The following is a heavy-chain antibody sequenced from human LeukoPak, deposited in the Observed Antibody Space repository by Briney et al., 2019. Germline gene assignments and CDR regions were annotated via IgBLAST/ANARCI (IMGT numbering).Heavy chain of an antibody. CDR1: GYTFTSYG. J-gene: IGHJ4*02. D-gene: IGHD3-10*01. Sequence: GASVKVSCKASGYTFTSYGINWVRQATGQGLEWMGWMNPNSGNTGYAQKFQGRVTMTRNTSISTAYMELSSLRSEDTAVYYCAINLHYGSGPYYFDYWGQGTLVTVSS. V-gene: IGHV1-8*02. CDR3: AINLHYGSGPYYFDY. CDR2: MNPNSGNT.